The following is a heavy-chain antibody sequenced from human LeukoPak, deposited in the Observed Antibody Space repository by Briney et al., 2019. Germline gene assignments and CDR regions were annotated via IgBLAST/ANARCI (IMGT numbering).Heavy chain of an antibody. D-gene: IGHD2-15*01. CDR2: IYYSGST. J-gene: IGHJ4*02. CDR1: GCSISSSSYY. CDR3: ASWVGWPDYFDY. Sequence: KPSETLSLTCTVSGCSISSSSYYWGWIRQPPGKGLEWIGSIYYSGSTYYNPSLKSRVTISVDTSKNQFSLKLSSVTAADTAVYYCASWVGWPDYFDYWGQGTLVTVSS. V-gene: IGHV4-39*01.